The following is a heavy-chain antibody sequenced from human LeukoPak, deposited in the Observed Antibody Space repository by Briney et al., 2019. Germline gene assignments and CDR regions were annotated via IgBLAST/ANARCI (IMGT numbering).Heavy chain of an antibody. CDR2: IYPGDSDT. CDR3: ARHSGGHCGGDCPTDLDY. V-gene: IGHV5-51*01. Sequence: GESLKISCKGSGYSFTSYWIGWVRQMPGKGLEWMGIIYPGDSDTRYSPFFQGQVTISADKSISTAYLQWSSLKASDTAMYYCARHSGGHCGGDCPTDLDYWGQGTLVTVSS. CDR1: GYSFTSYW. D-gene: IGHD2-21*02. J-gene: IGHJ4*02.